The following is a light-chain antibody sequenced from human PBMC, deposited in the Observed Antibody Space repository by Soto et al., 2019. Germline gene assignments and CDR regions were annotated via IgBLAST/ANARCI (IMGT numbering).Light chain of an antibody. Sequence: EIVLTQSPGTLSLSPGERATLSCRASQSVSSSFLAWYQQKPGQAPRLLIHGASSRATGIPDRFSGSGSGTDFILTISRLEPEDFAVYYCQQFGGSPPYTFGQGTKLDIK. J-gene: IGKJ2*01. CDR2: GAS. V-gene: IGKV3-20*01. CDR3: QQFGGSPPYT. CDR1: QSVSSSF.